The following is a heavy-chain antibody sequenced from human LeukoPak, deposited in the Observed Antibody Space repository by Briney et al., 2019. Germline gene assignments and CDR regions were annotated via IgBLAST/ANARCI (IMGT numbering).Heavy chain of an antibody. CDR3: ARASRYYYDSSGYSHY. V-gene: IGHV1-2*02. CDR1: GYTFTGYY. CDR2: INPNSGGT. Sequence: ASVKVSCKASGYTFTGYYMHWVRQAPGQGLEWMGWINPNSGGTNYAQKLQGRVTMTTDTSTSTAYMELRSLRSDDTAVYYCARASRYYYDSSGYSHYWGQGTLVTVSS. D-gene: IGHD3-22*01. J-gene: IGHJ4*02.